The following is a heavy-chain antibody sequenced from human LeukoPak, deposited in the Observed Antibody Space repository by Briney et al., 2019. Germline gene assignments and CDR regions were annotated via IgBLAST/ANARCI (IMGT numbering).Heavy chain of an antibody. J-gene: IGHJ5*02. CDR2: ISYDGSNK. D-gene: IGHD1-26*01. V-gene: IGHV3-30*18. CDR3: AKDSGSYAYNWFDP. CDR1: GLTFSSYG. Sequence: GALRLSCAASGLTFSSYGMHWVRQAPGKGLEWVAVISYDGSNKYYADSVKGRFTISRDNSKNTLYLQMNSLRAEDTAVYYCAKDSGSYAYNWFDPWGQGTLVTVSS.